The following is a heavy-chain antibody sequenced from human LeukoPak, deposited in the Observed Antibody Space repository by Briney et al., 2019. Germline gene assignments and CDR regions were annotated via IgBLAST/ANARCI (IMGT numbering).Heavy chain of an antibody. D-gene: IGHD2-2*01. CDR2: INPNSGGT. V-gene: IGHV1-2*02. J-gene: IGHJ3*02. CDR1: GYTFTGYY. CDR3: AREFVVGLSDAFDI. Sequence: KPAASVKVSCKASGYTFTGYYMHWVRQAPGQGLEWLGWINPNSGGTNYAQKFQGRVTMTRDTSISTAYMELSRLRSDDTAVYYCAREFVVGLSDAFDIWGQGTMVTVSS.